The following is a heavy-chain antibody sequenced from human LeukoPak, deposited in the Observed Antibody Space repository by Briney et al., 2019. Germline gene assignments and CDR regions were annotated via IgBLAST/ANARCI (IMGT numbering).Heavy chain of an antibody. D-gene: IGHD5-24*01. J-gene: IGHJ3*02. Sequence: SETLSLTCTVSGGSISSYYWSWIRQPPGKGLEWIGYIYHSGSTYYNPSLKSRVTISVDRSKNQFSLKLSSVTAADTAVYYCARQEEDGAFDIWGQGTMVTVSS. CDR2: IYHSGST. CDR3: ARQEEDGAFDI. V-gene: IGHV4-59*08. CDR1: GGSISSYY.